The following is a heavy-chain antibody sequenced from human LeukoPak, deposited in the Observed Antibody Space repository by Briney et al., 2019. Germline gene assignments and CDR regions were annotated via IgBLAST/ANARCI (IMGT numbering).Heavy chain of an antibody. CDR2: INPNSGGT. Sequence: GASVKVSCKASGYTFTGYYMHWVRQAPGQGLEWMGWINPNSGGTNYAQKLQARVTMTRDTSISTAYMELSRLRSDDTAVYYCARDSGWYWFDPWGQGTRVTVSP. CDR1: GYTFTGYY. V-gene: IGHV1-2*02. J-gene: IGHJ5*02. D-gene: IGHD6-19*01. CDR3: ARDSGWYWFDP.